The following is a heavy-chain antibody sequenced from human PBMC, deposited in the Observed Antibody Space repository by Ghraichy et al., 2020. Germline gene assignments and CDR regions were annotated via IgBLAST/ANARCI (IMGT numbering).Heavy chain of an antibody. Sequence: SETLSLTCAVYGGSFSGYYWSWIRQPPGKGLEWIGEINHSGSTNYNPSLKSRVTISVDTSKNQFSLKLSSVTAADTAVYYCASRSYGLLWFGELPLHFVYWGQGTLVTVSS. CDR1: GGSFSGYY. D-gene: IGHD3-10*01. V-gene: IGHV4-34*01. CDR3: ASRSYGLLWFGELPLHFVY. CDR2: INHSGST. J-gene: IGHJ4*02.